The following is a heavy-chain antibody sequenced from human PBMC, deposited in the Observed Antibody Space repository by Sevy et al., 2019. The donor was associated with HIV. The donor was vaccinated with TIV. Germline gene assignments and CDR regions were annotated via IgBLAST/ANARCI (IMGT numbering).Heavy chain of an antibody. D-gene: IGHD3-10*01. CDR1: GFSFSTYG. CDR3: GTRGSGSYDPGY. J-gene: IGHJ4*02. Sequence: GGSLRLSCAASGFSFSTYGMTWVRQAPGKGLEWVSSISANGGSTYYADSVKGRFAIYRDNFMNTLYLQMNTLRAEDTAIYYCGTRGSGSYDPGYWGQGTLVTVSS. V-gene: IGHV3-23*01. CDR2: ISANGGST.